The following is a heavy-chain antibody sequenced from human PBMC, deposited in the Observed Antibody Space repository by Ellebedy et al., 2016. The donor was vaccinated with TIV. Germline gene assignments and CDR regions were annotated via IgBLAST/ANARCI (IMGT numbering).Heavy chain of an antibody. J-gene: IGHJ4*02. CDR2: ISDTGGST. CDR3: GTLATTFDY. V-gene: IGHV3-23*01. Sequence: PGGSLRLSCAASGFTFISYPMNWDRQAPGKGLEWVSAISDTGGSTYYAYSEKGRFTISRDNSKKTVYLQMHSLRAEDTAVYFCGTLATTFDYWGQGTLFTVSS. D-gene: IGHD5-24*01. CDR1: GFTFISYP.